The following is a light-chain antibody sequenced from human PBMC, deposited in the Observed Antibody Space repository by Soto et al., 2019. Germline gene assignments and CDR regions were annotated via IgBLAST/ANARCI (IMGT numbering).Light chain of an antibody. CDR2: AAS. CDR1: QGISNY. CDR3: QQYYSYPYT. J-gene: IGKJ2*01. Sequence: AIRMTQSPSSFSASTGDRVTITCRASQGISNYLAWYQQKPGKAPKLLIYAASTLQSGVPSRFSGSGYGTDFTLTIGCLQSEDFASYYCQQYYSYPYTFGQGTKLEIK. V-gene: IGKV1-8*01.